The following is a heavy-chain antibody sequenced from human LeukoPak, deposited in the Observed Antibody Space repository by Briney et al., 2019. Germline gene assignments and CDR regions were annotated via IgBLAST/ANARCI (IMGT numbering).Heavy chain of an antibody. D-gene: IGHD2-2*02. J-gene: IGHJ6*03. CDR3: ARLAVVVPAAIEDYYYMDV. CDR1: GYTFTCYY. CDR2: INPNSGGT. Sequence: ASVKVSCKASGYTFTCYYMHWVRQAPGQGLEWMGWINPNSGGTNYAQKFQGRVTMTRDTSISTAYMELSRLRSDDTAVYYCARLAVVVPAAIEDYYYMDVWGKGTTVTVSS. V-gene: IGHV1-2*02.